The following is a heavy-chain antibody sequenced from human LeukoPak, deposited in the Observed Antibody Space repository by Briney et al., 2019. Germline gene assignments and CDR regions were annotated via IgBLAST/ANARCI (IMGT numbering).Heavy chain of an antibody. Sequence: ASVKVSYKASRYTFPGYYMHWLRQAPGQGLEWMGWINPNSSGTSYPQKFQGTGTIIRDTALNPAYTELSSLTCHDTAVYYCARDIFTVPARNAFDIWGQGTMVTVSS. CDR2: INPNSSGT. J-gene: IGHJ3*02. CDR3: ARDIFTVPARNAFDI. CDR1: RYTFPGYY. D-gene: IGHD2-2*01. V-gene: IGHV1-2*02.